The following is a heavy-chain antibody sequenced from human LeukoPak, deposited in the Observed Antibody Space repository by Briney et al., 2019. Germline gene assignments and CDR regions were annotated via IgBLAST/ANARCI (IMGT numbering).Heavy chain of an antibody. CDR1: GFTFSSYS. CDR2: ISSSSSYI. Sequence: GGSLRLSCAASGFTFSSYSMNWVRQAPGKGLEWVSSISSSSSYIYYADSVKGRFTISRDNAKNSLYLQMNSLRAEDTAVYYCARDLDSSSRFDYWGQGTLVTVSS. D-gene: IGHD6-13*01. V-gene: IGHV3-21*01. CDR3: ARDLDSSSRFDY. J-gene: IGHJ4*02.